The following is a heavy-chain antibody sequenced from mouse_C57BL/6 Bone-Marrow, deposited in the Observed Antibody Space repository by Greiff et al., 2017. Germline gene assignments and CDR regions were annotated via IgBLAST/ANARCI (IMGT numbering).Heavy chain of an antibody. V-gene: IGHV1-52*01. J-gene: IGHJ1*03. CDR2: IDPSDSET. CDR3: ARRGYWYVDV. CDR1: GYTFTSYW. Sequence: QVQLQQPGAELVRPGSSVKLSCKASGYTFTSYWMHWVKQRPIQGLEWIGNIDPSDSETHYNQKFKDKATLTVDKSSSTAYMQLSSLTSEDSAVYYCARRGYWYVDVWGTGTTVTVSS.